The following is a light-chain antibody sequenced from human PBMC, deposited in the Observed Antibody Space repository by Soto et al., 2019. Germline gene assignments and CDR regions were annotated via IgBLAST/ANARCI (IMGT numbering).Light chain of an antibody. CDR2: EVN. V-gene: IGLV2-8*01. Sequence: QSALTQPPSASGSPGQSVAISCTGTNSDIGNYNFVSWYQQHPGKAPKLMIYEVNKRPSGVPDRFSGSKSGNTASLTVSGLQPEDEADYYFSSYAGSNNLLFGGGTQLTVL. CDR3: SSYAGSNNLL. J-gene: IGLJ7*01. CDR1: NSDIGNYNF.